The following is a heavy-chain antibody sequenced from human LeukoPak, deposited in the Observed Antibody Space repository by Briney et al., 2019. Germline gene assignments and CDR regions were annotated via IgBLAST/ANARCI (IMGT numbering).Heavy chain of an antibody. J-gene: IGHJ6*03. D-gene: IGHD5-12*01. CDR2: ISAYNGNT. CDR3: ARDSYSGYYGDYYYYYMDV. Sequence: ASVKVSCKASGYTFTSYGISWVRQAPGQGLEWMGWISAYNGNTNYAQKLQGRVTMTTDTSTSTAYMELRSLRSDDTAVYYCARDSYSGYYGDYYYYYMDVWGKGTTVTISS. V-gene: IGHV1-18*01. CDR1: GYTFTSYG.